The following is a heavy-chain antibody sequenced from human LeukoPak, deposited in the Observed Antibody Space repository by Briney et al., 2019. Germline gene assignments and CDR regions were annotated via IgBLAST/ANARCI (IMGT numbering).Heavy chain of an antibody. CDR2: IIPVLNIT. Sequence: GASVQVSCKTSGGTFSTSAITWVRQAPGQGLEWMGRIIPVLNITTYAQRFQGRVTITADTSTSTVYMEISSLRSEETAVYYCARDQGLTAPPPYGLDVWGQGTTVIVSS. CDR1: GGTFSTSA. CDR3: ARDQGLTAPPPYGLDV. J-gene: IGHJ6*02. V-gene: IGHV1-69*04.